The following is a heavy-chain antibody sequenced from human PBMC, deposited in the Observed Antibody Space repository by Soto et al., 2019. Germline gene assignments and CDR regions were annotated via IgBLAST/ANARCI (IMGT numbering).Heavy chain of an antibody. CDR2: IRGSGGPT. CDR1: GFTFSNYA. D-gene: IGHD5-12*01. Sequence: ELQLLESGGDLVQPGGSLRLSCAASGFTFSNYAMSWVRQAPGKGLEWVSLIRGSGGPTNYADSVKGRFTVSRDNSKNMLFLQMNSLRAEDTAVYYCVKDFRGGYDWTHDWGQGTLVTVSS. CDR3: VKDFRGGYDWTHD. V-gene: IGHV3-23*01. J-gene: IGHJ4*02.